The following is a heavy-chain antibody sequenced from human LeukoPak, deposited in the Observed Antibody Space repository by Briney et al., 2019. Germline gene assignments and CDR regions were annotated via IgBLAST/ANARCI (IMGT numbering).Heavy chain of an antibody. V-gene: IGHV3-23*01. CDR3: AKVGTMIVVVSNFDY. J-gene: IGHJ4*02. D-gene: IGHD3-22*01. CDR1: GFTFSSYA. Sequence: GGSLRLSCAASGFTFSSYAMSWVRQAPGKGLEWVSAISGSGGSTYYADSVKGRFTISRDNSKNTLYLQMNSLRAEDTAVYYCAKVGTMIVVVSNFDYWGQGTLVTVSS. CDR2: ISGSGGST.